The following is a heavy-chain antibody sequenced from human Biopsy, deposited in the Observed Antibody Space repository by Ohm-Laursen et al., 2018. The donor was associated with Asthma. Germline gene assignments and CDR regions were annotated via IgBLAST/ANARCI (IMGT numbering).Heavy chain of an antibody. V-gene: IGHV4-31*03. J-gene: IGHJ4*02. D-gene: IGHD3-10*01. Sequence: SDTLSLTCTVSGGSISSGGYYWSWIRQHPGKGLEWIGYIYYSGSTYYNPSLKSRVTISVDTSKNQFSLNLSSVTAADTAVYYCARERAGYYGSGSYLGYWGQGTLVTVSS. CDR3: ARERAGYYGSGSYLGY. CDR2: IYYSGST. CDR1: GGSISSGGYY.